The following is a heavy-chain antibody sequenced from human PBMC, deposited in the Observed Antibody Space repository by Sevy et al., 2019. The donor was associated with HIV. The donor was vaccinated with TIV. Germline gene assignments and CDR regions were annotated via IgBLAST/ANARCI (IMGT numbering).Heavy chain of an antibody. CDR1: GFTVNSNY. V-gene: IGHV3-66*01. Sequence: GGSLRLSCAASGFTVNSNYMTWVRQAPGKGLEGVSVIHSDDTTYHADSVKDRFTISRDNFKNTLYLHMSSLRAEDTAVYYCARGKSGYGYAMNYWGQGTLVTVSS. CDR3: ARGKSGYGYAMNY. J-gene: IGHJ4*02. D-gene: IGHD5-18*01. CDR2: IHSDDTT.